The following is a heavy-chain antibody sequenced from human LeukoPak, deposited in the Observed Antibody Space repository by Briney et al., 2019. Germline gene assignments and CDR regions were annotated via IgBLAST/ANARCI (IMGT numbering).Heavy chain of an antibody. Sequence: ASVKVSCKASGGTFSSYAISWVRQAPGQGLEWMGGIIPIFGTANYAQKFQGRVTITADESTSTAYMELSSLRSEDTAVYYCAKDPVEDKLELPLGIWGQGTMVTVSS. J-gene: IGHJ3*02. V-gene: IGHV1-69*13. CDR1: GGTFSSYA. CDR2: IIPIFGTA. D-gene: IGHD1-7*01. CDR3: AKDPVEDKLELPLGI.